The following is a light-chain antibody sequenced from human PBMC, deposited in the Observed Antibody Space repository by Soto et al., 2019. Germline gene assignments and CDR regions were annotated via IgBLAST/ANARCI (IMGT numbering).Light chain of an antibody. CDR2: GAS. CDR1: QSVGSG. V-gene: IGKV3-15*01. CDR3: QQYNNWPPYT. Sequence: EIVMTQSPATLSVSPGERATLSCRASQSVGSGLSWYQQKPDQAPRLLIYGASTRATGIPARFSGSGSGTEFTLTISSLQSEDYAVYYCQQYNNWPPYTFXQGTKVDIK. J-gene: IGKJ2*01.